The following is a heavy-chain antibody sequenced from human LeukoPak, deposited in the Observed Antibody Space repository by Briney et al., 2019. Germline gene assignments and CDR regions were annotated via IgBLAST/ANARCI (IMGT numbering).Heavy chain of an antibody. Sequence: GGSLRLSCAASGFTFDDYAMHWVRQAPGKGLEWVSLISWDGGSTYYADSVKGRFTISRDNAKNSLYLQMNSLRAEDTAVYFCAGGQTTVTNWGQGTLVTISS. CDR1: GFTFDDYA. J-gene: IGHJ4*02. D-gene: IGHD4-17*01. CDR2: ISWDGGST. CDR3: AGGQTTVTN. V-gene: IGHV3-43D*04.